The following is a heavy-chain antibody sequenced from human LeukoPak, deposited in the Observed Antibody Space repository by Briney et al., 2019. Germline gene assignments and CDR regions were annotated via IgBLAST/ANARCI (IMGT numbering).Heavy chain of an antibody. J-gene: IGHJ6*03. CDR3: ARHAGTGYYYYYSMDV. CDR1: GFTFDDYG. V-gene: IGHV3-20*04. CDR2: INWNGGST. Sequence: GGSLRLSCAASGFTFDDYGMSWVRQAPGKGLEWVSGINWNGGSTGYADSVKGRFTISRDNAKNSLYLQMNSLRVDDTALYYCARHAGTGYYYYYSMDVWGKGTTVTVSS. D-gene: IGHD3-10*01.